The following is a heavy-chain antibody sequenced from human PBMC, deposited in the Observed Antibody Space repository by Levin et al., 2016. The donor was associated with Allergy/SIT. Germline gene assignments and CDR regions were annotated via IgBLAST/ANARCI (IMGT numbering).Heavy chain of an antibody. CDR2: ISSGTSYT. J-gene: IGHJ4*02. V-gene: IGHV3-11*05. CDR3: AKVAAGGWMATSDY. Sequence: WIRQPPGKGLEWISYISSGTSYTNYADSVKGRFTISRDNARNSLYMQMNSLRVEDTAVYYCAKVAAGGWMATSDYWGQGTLVTVSS. D-gene: IGHD5-24*01.